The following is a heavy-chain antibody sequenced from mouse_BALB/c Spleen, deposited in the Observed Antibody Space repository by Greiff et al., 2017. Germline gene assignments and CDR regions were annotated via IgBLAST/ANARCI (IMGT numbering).Heavy chain of an antibody. CDR1: GFNIKDYY. Sequence: VQLKQSGAELVRSGASVKLSCTASGFNIKDYYMHWVKQRPEQGLEWIGWIDPENGDTEYAPKFQGKATMTADTSSNTAYLQLSSLTSEDTAVYYCNACGTVVAMDYWGQGTSVTVSS. D-gene: IGHD1-1*01. J-gene: IGHJ4*01. V-gene: IGHV14-4*02. CDR3: NACGTVVAMDY. CDR2: IDPENGDT.